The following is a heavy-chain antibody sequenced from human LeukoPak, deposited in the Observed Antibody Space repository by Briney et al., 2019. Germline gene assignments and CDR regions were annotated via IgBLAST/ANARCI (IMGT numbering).Heavy chain of an antibody. Sequence: GGSLRLPCAASGFTFSTYSMHWVRQAPGKGLEWVSSIRSGSTYINYADSVKGRFTISRDNSKNTLSLQMNSLRAEDTAVYYCAKGIELWLTYFDHWGQGTLVTASS. CDR2: IRSGSTYI. V-gene: IGHV3-21*04. CDR3: AKGIELWLTYFDH. D-gene: IGHD5-18*01. J-gene: IGHJ4*02. CDR1: GFTFSTYS.